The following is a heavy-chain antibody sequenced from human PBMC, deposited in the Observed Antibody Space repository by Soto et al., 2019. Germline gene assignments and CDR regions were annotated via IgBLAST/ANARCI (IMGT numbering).Heavy chain of an antibody. Sequence: GGSLRLSCAASGFTFNRYSMNWVRQAPGKGLEWVSYISSSSSIIKYADSVKGRVTISRDNAENSLYLQMNSLGAEDTAVYYCARDGYYDDYGNWFDPWGQGTLVTVSS. CDR1: GFTFNRYS. V-gene: IGHV3-48*01. J-gene: IGHJ5*02. CDR2: ISSSSSII. D-gene: IGHD4-17*01. CDR3: ARDGYYDDYGNWFDP.